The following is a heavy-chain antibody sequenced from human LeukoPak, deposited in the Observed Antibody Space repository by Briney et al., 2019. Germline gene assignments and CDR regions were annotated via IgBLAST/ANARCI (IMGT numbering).Heavy chain of an antibody. D-gene: IGHD1-26*01. Sequence: GGSLRLSCAASGFTFSNYAMSWVRQAPGKGLEWVSDISGSGDSTNYADSVKGRFTISRDNSKNTLYLQMNSLRLEDTAVYYCAKNRESYWVPELAYWGQGTLVTVSS. J-gene: IGHJ4*02. CDR3: AKNRESYWVPELAY. V-gene: IGHV3-23*01. CDR2: ISGSGDST. CDR1: GFTFSNYA.